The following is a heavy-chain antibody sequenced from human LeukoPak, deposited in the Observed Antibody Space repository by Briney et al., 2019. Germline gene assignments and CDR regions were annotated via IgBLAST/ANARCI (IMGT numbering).Heavy chain of an antibody. D-gene: IGHD3-16*01. J-gene: IGHJ4*02. CDR2: INPNSGGT. CDR1: GYTFTGYY. V-gene: IGHV1-2*06. CDR3: AIMSQMQRGLGVY. Sequence: ASVKVSCKASGYTFTGYYMHWVRQAPGLGLEWMGRINPNSGGTNYAQKFQGRVTMTRDTSISTAYMELSRLRSDDTAVYYCAIMSQMQRGLGVYWGQGTLVTVSS.